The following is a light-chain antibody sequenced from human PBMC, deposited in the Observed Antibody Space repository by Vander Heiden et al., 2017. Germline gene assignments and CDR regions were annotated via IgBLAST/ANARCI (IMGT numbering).Light chain of an antibody. J-gene: IGKJ1*01. CDR1: QSLLHRNGYNY. Sequence: DIVMTQSPLSLPVTPGEPASIPCRSSQSLLHRNGYNYLDWYLQKPGQSPQLLIYLGSNRASGVPDRFSGSGSGTDFTLKISRVEAEDVGVYYCMQALQTPRTFGQGTKVE. V-gene: IGKV2-28*01. CDR3: MQALQTPRT. CDR2: LGS.